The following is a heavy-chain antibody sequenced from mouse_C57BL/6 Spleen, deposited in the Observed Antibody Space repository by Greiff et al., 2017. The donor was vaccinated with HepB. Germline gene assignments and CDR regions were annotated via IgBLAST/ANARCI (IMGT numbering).Heavy chain of an antibody. CDR3: ARRDTVVENYLDY. J-gene: IGHJ2*01. CDR2: ISSGSSTI. V-gene: IGHV5-17*01. D-gene: IGHD1-1*01. CDR1: GFTFSDYG. Sequence: EVHLVESGGGLVKPGGSLKLSCAASGFTFSDYGMHWVRQAPEKGLEWVAYISSGSSTIYYADTVKGRFTISRDNAKNTLFLQMTSLRSEDTAMYYCARRDTVVENYLDYWGQGTTRTVSS.